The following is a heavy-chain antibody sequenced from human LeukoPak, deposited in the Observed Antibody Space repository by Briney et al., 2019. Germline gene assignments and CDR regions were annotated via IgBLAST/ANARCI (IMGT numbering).Heavy chain of an antibody. CDR1: GFTLSDYY. V-gene: IGHV3-11*06. J-gene: IGHJ4*02. D-gene: IGHD5-18*01. CDR2: ISSSSSYT. CDR3: ARDEGYSYGSCDY. Sequence: GSLRLSCAASGFTLSDYYMSWIRQAPGKGLEWVSYISSSSSYTNYADSVKGRFTISRDNAKNSLYLQMNSLRAEDTAVYYCARDEGYSYGSCDYWGQGTLVTVSS.